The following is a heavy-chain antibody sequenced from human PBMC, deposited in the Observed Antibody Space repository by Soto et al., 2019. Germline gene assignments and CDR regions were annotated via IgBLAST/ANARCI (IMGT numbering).Heavy chain of an antibody. Sequence: EVQLVESGGGLVMPGGSLRLSCAASGLSFSSRSMNWVRQAPGKGLEWVSSIDTSGIYTFYAASVKGRLTIFRDNAKDSLYLQMNSMRAEDTAVYYCASEFSGGQDLHYWGQGTLVTVSS. CDR3: ASEFSGGQDLHY. D-gene: IGHD5-12*01. V-gene: IGHV3-21*01. CDR2: IDTSGIYT. CDR1: GLSFSSRS. J-gene: IGHJ4*02.